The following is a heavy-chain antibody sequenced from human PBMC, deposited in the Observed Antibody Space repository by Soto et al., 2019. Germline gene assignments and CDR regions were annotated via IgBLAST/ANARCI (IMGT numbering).Heavy chain of an antibody. V-gene: IGHV5-51*01. J-gene: IGHJ4*02. CDR3: ARREGTGWGY. CDR1: GYIFNGYW. CDR2: IYPCDSET. D-gene: IGHD6-19*01. Sequence: GESLKICYRGSGYIFNGYWIGGVRQLPGKGLEWMGVIYPCDSETIYSPSFRGQVIISADKSIRTAYLQWSSLKASDTGMYYCARREGTGWGYWGQGTQVTVSS.